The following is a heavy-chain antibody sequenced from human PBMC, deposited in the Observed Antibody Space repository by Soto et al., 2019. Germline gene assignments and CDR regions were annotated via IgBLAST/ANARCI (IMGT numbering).Heavy chain of an antibody. CDR3: ARSWIHQYFDH. CDR1: GGSISSGGYY. Sequence: SETLSLTCTVSGGSISSGGYYWSWIRQHPGKGLEWIGYIYYSGSTYYNPSLKRPVTISVDTAKNQFSLKLSSVTAADTAVYYCARSWIHQYFDHWGQGTLVTVSS. V-gene: IGHV4-31*01. CDR2: IYYSGST. J-gene: IGHJ5*02. D-gene: IGHD5-18*01.